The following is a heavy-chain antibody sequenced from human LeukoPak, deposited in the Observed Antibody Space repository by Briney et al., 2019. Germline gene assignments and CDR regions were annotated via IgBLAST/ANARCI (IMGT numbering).Heavy chain of an antibody. CDR1: GFTFSSYW. J-gene: IGHJ4*02. CDR3: ARDSSSWYRRGYFDY. D-gene: IGHD6-13*01. Sequence: GGSLRLSCAASGFTFSSYWMSWVRQAPGKGLEWVANIKQDGSEKYYVDSVKGRFTISRDNAKNSLYLQMNSLRAKDTAVYYCARDSSSWYRRGYFDYWGQGTLVTVSS. CDR2: IKQDGSEK. V-gene: IGHV3-7*01.